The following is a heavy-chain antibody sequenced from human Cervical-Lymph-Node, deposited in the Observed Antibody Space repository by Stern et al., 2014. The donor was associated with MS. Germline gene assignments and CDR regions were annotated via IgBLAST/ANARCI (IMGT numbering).Heavy chain of an antibody. J-gene: IGHJ5*02. CDR2: PNYRSKWYN. V-gene: IGHV6-1*01. CDR1: GDSVSSNSAA. CDR3: ARGYGDYVNWFDP. D-gene: IGHD4-17*01. Sequence: QVQLVQSGPGLVKPSQTLSLTCAISGDSVSSNSAAWNWIRQSPSRGFEWPGRPNYRSKWYNDYAVSVKSRIPINPDTSKNQFSLQLNSVTPEDTAVYYCARGYGDYVNWFDPWGQGTLVTVSS.